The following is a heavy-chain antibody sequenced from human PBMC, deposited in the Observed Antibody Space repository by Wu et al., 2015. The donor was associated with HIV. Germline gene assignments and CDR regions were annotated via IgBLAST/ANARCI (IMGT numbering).Heavy chain of an antibody. Sequence: QVQLVQSGAEVKKPGASVKVSCKASGYTFTGYYMHWVRQAPGQGLEWMGWINPNSGGTNYAQKFQGRVTMTRDTSISTAYMELSRLRSDDTAVYYCARDLAGIAXAGTGFDYWGQGTLVTVSS. D-gene: IGHD6-13*01. CDR1: GYTFTGYY. CDR2: INPNSGGT. CDR3: ARDLAGIAXAGTGFDY. V-gene: IGHV1-2*02. J-gene: IGHJ4*02.